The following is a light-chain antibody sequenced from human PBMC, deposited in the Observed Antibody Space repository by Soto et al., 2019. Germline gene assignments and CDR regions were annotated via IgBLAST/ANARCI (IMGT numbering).Light chain of an antibody. CDR3: QQSYNTLMYT. V-gene: IGKV3-20*01. CDR2: GAS. J-gene: IGKJ2*01. CDR1: QSVSSSY. Sequence: EIVLTQSPGTLSLSPGERATLSCRASQSVSSSYLAWYQQKPGQAPRLLIYGASSRATGIPDRFSGSGSGTDFTLTISSLQPEDFATYYCQQSYNTLMYTFGQGTKLEIK.